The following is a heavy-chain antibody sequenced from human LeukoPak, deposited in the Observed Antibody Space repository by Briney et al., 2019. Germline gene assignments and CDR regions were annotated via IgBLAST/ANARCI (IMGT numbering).Heavy chain of an antibody. V-gene: IGHV1-69*13. CDR3: ARDRSIGHWFDP. CDR2: IIPIFGTA. J-gene: IGHJ5*02. Sequence: ASVKVSCKASGGTFSSYAISWVRQAPGQGLEWMGGIIPIFGTANYAQKFQGRVTITADESTSTAYMELSSLRPEDTAVYYCARDRSIGHWFDPWGQGTLVTVSS. D-gene: IGHD6-6*01. CDR1: GGTFSSYA.